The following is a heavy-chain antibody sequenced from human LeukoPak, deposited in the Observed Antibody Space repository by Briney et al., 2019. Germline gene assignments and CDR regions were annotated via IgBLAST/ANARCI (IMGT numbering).Heavy chain of an antibody. CDR2: INHSGST. J-gene: IGHJ4*02. Sequence: PSETLSLTCAVYGGSFSGYYWSWIRQPPGKGLEWIGEINHSGSTNYNPSLKSRVTISVDTSKNQFSLKLSSVTAADTAVYYCARRPRKYYYDSSGSFDYWGQGTLVTVSS. D-gene: IGHD3-22*01. CDR3: ARRPRKYYYDSSGSFDY. CDR1: GGSFSGYY. V-gene: IGHV4-34*01.